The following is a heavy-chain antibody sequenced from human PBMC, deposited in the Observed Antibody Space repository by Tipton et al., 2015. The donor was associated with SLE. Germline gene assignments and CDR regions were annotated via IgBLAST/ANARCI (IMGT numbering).Heavy chain of an antibody. D-gene: IGHD3-22*01. Sequence: QLVQSGGGVVRPGGSLRLSCAASGFTFSSYDMHWVRQATGKGLEWVSAIGTAGDTYHPGSVKGRFTISRENAKNSLYLQMNSLRAGDTAVYYCARGGYYYDSSGYFDAFDIWGQGTMVTVSS. CDR1: GFTFSSYD. V-gene: IGHV3-13*01. J-gene: IGHJ3*02. CDR2: IGTAGDT. CDR3: ARGGYYYDSSGYFDAFDI.